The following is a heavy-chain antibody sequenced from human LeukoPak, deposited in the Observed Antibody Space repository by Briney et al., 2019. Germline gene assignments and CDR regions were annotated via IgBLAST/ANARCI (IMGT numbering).Heavy chain of an antibody. J-gene: IGHJ4*02. D-gene: IGHD4-17*01. CDR3: ARAHETTVTTPFDY. Sequence: GGSLRLSCAASGFTFDDYGMSWVRQAPGKGLEWVSGINWSGGSTGYADSVKGRFTISRDNAKNSLYLQMNSLRAEDTALYYCARAHETTVTTPFDYWGQGTLVTVSS. V-gene: IGHV3-20*04. CDR1: GFTFDDYG. CDR2: INWSGGST.